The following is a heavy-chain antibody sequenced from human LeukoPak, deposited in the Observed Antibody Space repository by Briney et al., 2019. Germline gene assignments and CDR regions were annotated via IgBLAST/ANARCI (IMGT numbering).Heavy chain of an antibody. Sequence: PGGSLRLSCAASGFTASSNYMSWVRQAPGKGLEWVSVIYSGGSTYYADSVKGRFTISRHNSKNTLYLQMNSLRAEDTAVYYCARGATTYFDYWGQGTLVTVSS. CDR1: GFTASSNY. CDR3: ARGATTYFDY. V-gene: IGHV3-53*04. D-gene: IGHD1-1*01. J-gene: IGHJ4*02. CDR2: IYSGGST.